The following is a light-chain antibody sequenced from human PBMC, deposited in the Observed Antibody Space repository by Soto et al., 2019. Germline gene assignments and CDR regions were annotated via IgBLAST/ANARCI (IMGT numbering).Light chain of an antibody. V-gene: IGKV3-20*01. CDR2: GAS. J-gene: IGKJ5*01. CDR1: QSVSSSY. CDR3: QQYDSYSQPIT. Sequence: EIVLTQSPATLSLSPGERATLSCRASQSVSSSYLAWYQQKPGQPPRLLIYGASSRATGTPATFSGSGSATDFTLTIIRLEPEDFAAYFYQQYDSYSQPITFGQGTRLEIK.